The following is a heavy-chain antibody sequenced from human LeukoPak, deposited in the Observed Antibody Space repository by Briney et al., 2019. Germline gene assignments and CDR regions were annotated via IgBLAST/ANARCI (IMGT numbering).Heavy chain of an antibody. D-gene: IGHD1-14*01. CDR2: IYYSGST. CDR3: ARQPGGTAAFDI. J-gene: IGHJ3*02. V-gene: IGHV4-39*01. Sequence: SETLSLTCTVSGGSISSSSFYWGWIRQPPGKGLEWIGSIYYSGSTSYNPSLKSRLTISVDTSKNQFSLMLTSVTAADTAVYYCARQPGGTAAFDIWAQGTMVTVSS. CDR1: GGSISSSSFY.